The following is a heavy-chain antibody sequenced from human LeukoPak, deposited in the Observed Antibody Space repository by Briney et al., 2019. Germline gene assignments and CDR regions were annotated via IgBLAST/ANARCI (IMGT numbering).Heavy chain of an antibody. Sequence: PGGSLRLSCAASGFTFDDYAMHWVRQAPGKGLEWVSGISWNSGSIGYADSVKGRFTISRDNAKNSLYLQMNSLRAEDTAVYYCARDWTVPQGYWGQGTLVTVSS. J-gene: IGHJ4*02. CDR2: ISWNSGSI. CDR1: GFTFDDYA. V-gene: IGHV3-9*01. CDR3: ARDWTVPQGY. D-gene: IGHD3/OR15-3a*01.